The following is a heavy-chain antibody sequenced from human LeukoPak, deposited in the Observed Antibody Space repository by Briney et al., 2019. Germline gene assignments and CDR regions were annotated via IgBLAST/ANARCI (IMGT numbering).Heavy chain of an antibody. J-gene: IGHJ4*02. CDR3: ALLGRELTLDY. CDR1: GFTFSSYA. Sequence: GGSLRLSFAASGFTFSSYAMSWVRRAPGKGLEWVSAISGSGGSTYYADSVKGRFTISRDNSKNTLYLQMNSLRAEDTAVYYCALLGRELTLDYWGQGTLVTVSS. CDR2: ISGSGGST. V-gene: IGHV3-23*01. D-gene: IGHD1-26*01.